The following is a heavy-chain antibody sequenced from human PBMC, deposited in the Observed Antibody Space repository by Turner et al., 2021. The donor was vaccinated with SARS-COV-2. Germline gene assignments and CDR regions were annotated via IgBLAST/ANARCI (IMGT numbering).Heavy chain of an antibody. Sequence: EVQLVESGGGLVQPGGSLRLSCAASGFTFSNYWMSWVRQAPGKGLEWVANIKEDGSREYYVDSVKGRFTISRDNAKNSLYLQMNSLRAEDTAVYYCARSSVDSGYEDDYYYYYGMDVWGQGTTVTVSS. V-gene: IGHV3-7*03. J-gene: IGHJ6*02. CDR3: ARSSVDSGYEDDYYYYYGMDV. CDR1: GFTFSNYW. D-gene: IGHD5-12*01. CDR2: IKEDGSRE.